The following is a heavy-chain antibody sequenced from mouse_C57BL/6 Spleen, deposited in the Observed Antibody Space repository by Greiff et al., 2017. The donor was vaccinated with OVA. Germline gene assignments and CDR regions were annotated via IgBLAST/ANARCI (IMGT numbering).Heavy chain of an antibody. Sequence: QVQLQQSGAELVRPGTSVKVSCKASGYAFTNYLIEWVKQRPGQGLEWIGVINPGSGGTNYNEKFKGKATLTADKSSSTAYMQLSSLTSEDSAVYFCARRDYYGSNLYYAMDYWGQGTSVTVSS. CDR3: ARRDYYGSNLYYAMDY. CDR2: INPGSGGT. V-gene: IGHV1-54*01. D-gene: IGHD1-1*01. J-gene: IGHJ4*01. CDR1: GYAFTNYL.